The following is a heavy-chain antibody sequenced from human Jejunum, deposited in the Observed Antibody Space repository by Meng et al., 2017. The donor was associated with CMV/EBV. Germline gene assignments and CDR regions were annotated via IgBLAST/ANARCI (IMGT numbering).Heavy chain of an antibody. CDR2: ISHSGST. D-gene: IGHD3-10*01. J-gene: IGHJ4*02. CDR1: GDSITRHNS. CDR3: TRSSGFWSLDS. V-gene: IGHV4-4*01. Sequence: AVSGDSITRHNSWSWVRQPPGKGLEWIGEISHSGSTKYTSSLTSRVAISVDKTKNHFSLKLTSVTAADTGVYFCTRSSGFWSLDSWGQGILGTVSS.